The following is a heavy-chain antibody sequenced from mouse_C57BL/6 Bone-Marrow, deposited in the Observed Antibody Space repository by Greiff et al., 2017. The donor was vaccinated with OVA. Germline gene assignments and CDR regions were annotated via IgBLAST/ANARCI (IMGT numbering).Heavy chain of an antibody. CDR1: GYTFTSYG. Sequence: VKLQQSGAELARPGASVKLSCKASGYTFTSYGISWVKQRTGQGLEWIGEIYPRSGNTYYNEKFKGKATLTADKSSSTAYMELRSLTSEDSAVYFCASKTTVVASYYFDYWGQGTTLTVSS. D-gene: IGHD1-1*01. J-gene: IGHJ2*01. CDR3: ASKTTVVASYYFDY. V-gene: IGHV1-81*01. CDR2: IYPRSGNT.